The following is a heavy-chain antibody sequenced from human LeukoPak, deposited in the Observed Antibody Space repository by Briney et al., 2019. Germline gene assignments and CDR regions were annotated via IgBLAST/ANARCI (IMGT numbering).Heavy chain of an antibody. CDR2: IYYSGIT. CDR3: ARLRVTTGFDY. J-gene: IGHJ4*02. V-gene: IGHV4-39*01. Sequence: SETLSLTCTVSDGSITRSSYYWGWIRQTPGEGLDWIGSIYYSGITYYNPSLQGRVTMSVDTSKNQFSLKLNSVTVADTAVYYCARLRVTTGFDYWDQGTPVTVSS. D-gene: IGHD2-21*02. CDR1: DGSITRSSYY.